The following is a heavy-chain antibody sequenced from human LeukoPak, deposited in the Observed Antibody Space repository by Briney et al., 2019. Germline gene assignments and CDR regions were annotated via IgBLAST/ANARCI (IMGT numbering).Heavy chain of an antibody. CDR1: GFTFSSYW. CDR2: IKQDGSEK. D-gene: IGHD2-2*01. V-gene: IGHV3-7*01. CDR3: ARGGVGGLVDFDY. J-gene: IGHJ4*02. Sequence: GGSLRLSCAASGFTFSSYWMSWVRQAPGKGLEWVANIKQDGSEKYYVDSVKGRFTISRGNAKNSLYLQMNSLRAEDTAVYYCARGGVGGLVDFDYWGQGTLVTVSS.